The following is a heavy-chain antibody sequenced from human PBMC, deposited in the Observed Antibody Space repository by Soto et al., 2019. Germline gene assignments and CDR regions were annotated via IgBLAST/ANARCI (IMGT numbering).Heavy chain of an antibody. CDR2: IYWDGYK. Sequence: QITLKESGPTLVKPTQTLTLTCAFSGFSLRTSGVGVGWIRQPPGKALEWLALIYWDGYKHYSPSLKSRLNIPEDPSKNKVVLTMTNIDPVDTATYYCAHKGGGDRILDYWGQGTLVTVSS. V-gene: IGHV2-5*02. J-gene: IGHJ4*02. D-gene: IGHD3-16*01. CDR1: GFSLRTSGVG. CDR3: AHKGGGDRILDY.